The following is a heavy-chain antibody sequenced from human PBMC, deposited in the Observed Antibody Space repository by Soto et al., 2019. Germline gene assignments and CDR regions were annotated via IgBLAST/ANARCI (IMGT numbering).Heavy chain of an antibody. CDR2: INAGNGNT. J-gene: IGHJ4*02. CDR1: GYTFTSYA. V-gene: IGHV1-3*01. CDR3: ARDFPYYYDSSGYPDY. Sequence: QVQLVQSGAEVKKPGASVKVSCKASGYTFTSYAMHWVRQAPGQRLEWMGWINAGNGNTKYSQKFQGRVTITRDTSASTAYMELSSLRSEDTAVYYCARDFPYYYDSSGYPDYWGQGTLVTVSS. D-gene: IGHD3-22*01.